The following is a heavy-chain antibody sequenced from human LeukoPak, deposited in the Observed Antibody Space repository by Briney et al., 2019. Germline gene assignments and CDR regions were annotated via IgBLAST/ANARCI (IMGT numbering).Heavy chain of an antibody. V-gene: IGHV4-61*02. D-gene: IGHD3-16*01. CDR3: ASRYWGDAFDI. Sequence: SETLSLTCTVSGGSISSGSYYWSWIRQPAGKGLEWIGRIYTSGSTNYNPSLKSRVTISVDTSKNQFSLKLSSVTAADTAVYYCASRYWGDAFDIWGQGTMVTVSS. CDR2: IYTSGST. CDR1: GGSISSGSYY. J-gene: IGHJ3*02.